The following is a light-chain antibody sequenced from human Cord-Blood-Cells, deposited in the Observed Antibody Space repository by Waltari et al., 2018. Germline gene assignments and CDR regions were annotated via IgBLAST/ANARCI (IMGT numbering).Light chain of an antibody. CDR2: GNS. CDR1: SSHIGAGYD. J-gene: IGLJ2*01. CDR3: QSYDSSLSGPVV. Sequence: QSVLTQPPSVSGAPGQRVTIPCTGSSSHIGAGYDVHWYQQLPGPAPKLLIYGNSNRPSGVPDRFSGSKSGTSASLAITGLQAEDEADYYCQSYDSSLSGPVVFGGGTKLTVL. V-gene: IGLV1-40*01.